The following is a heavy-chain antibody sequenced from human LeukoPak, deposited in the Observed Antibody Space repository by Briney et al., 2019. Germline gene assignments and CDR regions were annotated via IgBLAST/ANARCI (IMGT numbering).Heavy chain of an antibody. D-gene: IGHD5-24*01. V-gene: IGHV4-34*01. Sequence: SETLSLTCAVYGGSFNGYYWSWIRQPPGKGLEWIGEINHSGSTNYNPSLKSRVTISVDTSKNQFSLKLSSVTAADTAVYYCARGPSRWLQLDYYFDYWGQGTLVTVSS. CDR3: ARGPSRWLQLDYYFDY. CDR2: INHSGST. J-gene: IGHJ4*02. CDR1: GGSFNGYY.